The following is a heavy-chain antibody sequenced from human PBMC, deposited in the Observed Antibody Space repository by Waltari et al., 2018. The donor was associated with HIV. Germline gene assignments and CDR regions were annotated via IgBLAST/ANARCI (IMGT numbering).Heavy chain of an antibody. D-gene: IGHD1-1*01. CDR2: IRNKPSSDTT. V-gene: IGHV3-72*01. CDR3: TTSAIGNIFDN. CDR1: ELAFSDYH. Sequence: EVQLVESGGGLVQPGGSLRLSCAASELAFSDYHMDWVRQAPGKGLEWVGRIRNKPSSDTTEYAASVKGRFSISRDDSRNSLYLQMNSLKTEDTAVYYCTTSAIGNIFDNWGQGTLVTVSS. J-gene: IGHJ4*02.